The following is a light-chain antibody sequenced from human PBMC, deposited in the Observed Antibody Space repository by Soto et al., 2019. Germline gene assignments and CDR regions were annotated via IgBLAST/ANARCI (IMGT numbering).Light chain of an antibody. V-gene: IGKV3-15*01. CDR2: GAS. CDR1: QSVDSN. CDR3: QQYHNWPPIT. Sequence: EIVMTQSPATLSVSPGERATLSCRASQSVDSNLAWYQQKPGQAPRLLIYGASTRATDIPARFSGSGSGTEFTLTISSLQSEDFAVYYCQQYHNWPPITFGQGTRLETK. J-gene: IGKJ5*01.